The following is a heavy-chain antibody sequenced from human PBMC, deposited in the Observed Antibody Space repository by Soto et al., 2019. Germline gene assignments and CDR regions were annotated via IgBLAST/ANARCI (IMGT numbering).Heavy chain of an antibody. CDR2: ISYDGSNK. Sequence: GGSLRLSCAASGFTFSSYDIHWVRQAPGKGLEWVAVISYDGSNKYYADSVKGRFTISRDNSKNTLYLQMNSLRTEDTAVYYCSRRYCSSTSCQSPLDYWGQGTLVTVSS. V-gene: IGHV3-30*03. CDR3: SRRYCSSTSCQSPLDY. D-gene: IGHD2-2*01. CDR1: GFTFSSYD. J-gene: IGHJ4*02.